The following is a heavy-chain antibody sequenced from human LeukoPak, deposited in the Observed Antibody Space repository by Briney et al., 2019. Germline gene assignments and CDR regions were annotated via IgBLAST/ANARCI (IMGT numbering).Heavy chain of an antibody. CDR3: ARARNEDY. CDR2: ISSGSSTI. V-gene: IGHV3-48*01. J-gene: IGHJ4*02. CDR1: GFTFSSYS. Sequence: GGSLRLSCAASGFTFSSYSMNWVRQAPGKGLEWVSYISSGSSTIYYADSVKGRFTISRDNAKNSLYLQLNSLRAEDTAVYYCARARNEDYWGQGTLVTVSS. D-gene: IGHD1-1*01.